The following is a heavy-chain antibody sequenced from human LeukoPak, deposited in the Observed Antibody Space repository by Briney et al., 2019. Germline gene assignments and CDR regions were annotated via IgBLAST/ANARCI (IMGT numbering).Heavy chain of an antibody. CDR3: ARAPDFWSGNYYYYYMDV. CDR1: GFTFSSYS. J-gene: IGHJ6*03. CDR2: ISSSSSYI. Sequence: PGGSLRLSCAASGFTFSSYSMNWVRQAPGKGLEWVSSISSSSSYIYYADSVKGRFTISRDNAKNSLYLQMNSLRAEDTAVYYCARAPDFWSGNYYYYYMDVWGKGTTVTVSS. D-gene: IGHD3-3*01. V-gene: IGHV3-21*01.